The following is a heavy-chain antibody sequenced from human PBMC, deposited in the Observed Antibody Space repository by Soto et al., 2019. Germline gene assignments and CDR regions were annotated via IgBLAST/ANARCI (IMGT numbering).Heavy chain of an antibody. CDR1: GYTFSSYY. V-gene: IGHV1-46*03. CDR2: INPSGGST. D-gene: IGHD2-15*01. CDR3: ARVYCSGGICYSIDY. Sequence: QVQLVQSGAEVKKPGASVKVSCKASGYTFSSYYMHWVRQAPGQGLEWMGIINPSGGSTSYAQKFQGRVTMTRDTSTSTVYMELSSLRSEDTAVYSCARVYCSGGICYSIDYWGQGTLVTVSS. J-gene: IGHJ4*02.